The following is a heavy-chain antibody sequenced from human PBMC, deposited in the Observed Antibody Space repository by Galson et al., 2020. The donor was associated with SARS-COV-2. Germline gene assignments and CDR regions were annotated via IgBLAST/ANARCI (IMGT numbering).Heavy chain of an antibody. D-gene: IGHD1-26*01. CDR1: GFTFSNSV. Sequence: GGSLRLSCAASGFTFSNSVMHWVRQAPGKGPERVPAISTDGSNSFYADSLKGRFTISRDNSKSTLYLQMNSLRAEDTAVYYCARGGEWELPYYFDYWGQGTLVTVSS. V-gene: IGHV3-30*04. CDR2: ISTDGSNS. CDR3: ARGGEWELPYYFDY. J-gene: IGHJ4*02.